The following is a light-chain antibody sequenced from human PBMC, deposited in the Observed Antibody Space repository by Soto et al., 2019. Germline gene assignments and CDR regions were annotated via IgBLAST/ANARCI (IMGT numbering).Light chain of an antibody. CDR3: AAWDDSLNGVV. CDR1: SSNIGSHT. J-gene: IGLJ2*01. CDR2: SNT. V-gene: IGLV1-44*01. Sequence: QSVLIQPPSASGTPGQTIAISCSGGSSNIGSHTVNWYQQLPGTAPRLLIYSNTQRPSGVPDRFSGSKSGTSASLAISGPQSEYEGDYYCAAWDDSLNGVVFGGGTQLTVL.